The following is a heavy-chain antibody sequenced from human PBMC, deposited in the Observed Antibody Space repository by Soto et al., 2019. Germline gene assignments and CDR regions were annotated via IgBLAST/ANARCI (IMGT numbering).Heavy chain of an antibody. J-gene: IGHJ4*02. Sequence: GGSLRLSCAASGFTFSSFSMNWVRQAPGKGLEWVSSITSSSSYIYYADSLKGRFTISRDNARNSLYLQMNSLRAEDTAVYYCATLSFAEFGIDYWGQGTLVTVSS. CDR2: ITSSSSYI. D-gene: IGHD3-10*01. V-gene: IGHV3-21*01. CDR1: GFTFSSFS. CDR3: ATLSFAEFGIDY.